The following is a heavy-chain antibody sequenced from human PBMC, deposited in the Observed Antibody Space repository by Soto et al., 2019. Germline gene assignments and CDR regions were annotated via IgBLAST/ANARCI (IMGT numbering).Heavy chain of an antibody. CDR1: GFSLTNGRMG. Sequence: QVTLKESGPVLVKPTETLTLTCSVSGFSLTNGRMGVSWIRQPPGTALEWLAHFFSDADRSYSTYMQSRLNMYEHHSCSQVVLTLTNMAPADTATYFCARMDGDYNSSGFDDWGHGIAVTVSS. V-gene: IGHV2-26*01. J-gene: IGHJ6*02. D-gene: IGHD4-17*01. CDR2: FFSDADR. CDR3: ARMDGDYNSSGFDD.